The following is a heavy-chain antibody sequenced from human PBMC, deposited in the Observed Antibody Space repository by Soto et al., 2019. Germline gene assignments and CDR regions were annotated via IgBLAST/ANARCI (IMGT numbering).Heavy chain of an antibody. D-gene: IGHD6-13*01. CDR3: ARGPIGGSWYNGWFDP. CDR1: GFTFSSYG. V-gene: IGHV3-33*01. J-gene: IGHJ5*02. Sequence: ESGGGVVQPGRSLRLSCAASGFTFSSYGMHWVRQAPGKGLEWVAVIWYDGSNKYYADSVKGRFTISRDNSKNTLYLQMKSLRTEDTAVYYCARGPIGGSWYNGWFDPWGQGTLVTVSS. CDR2: IWYDGSNK.